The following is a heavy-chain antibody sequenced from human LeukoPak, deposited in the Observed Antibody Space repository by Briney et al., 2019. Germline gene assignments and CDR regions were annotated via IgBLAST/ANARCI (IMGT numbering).Heavy chain of an antibody. CDR2: VFHLQTVRT. D-gene: IGHD2-15*01. CDR3: GRVLNTPKLLDS. J-gene: IGHJ4*02. CDR1: DASIRGTFY. V-gene: IGHV4-38-2*01. Sequence: SETLSLTCALSDASIRGTFYWAWSRQPPGKALEWIGTVFHLQTVRTFSNPSLGSRISMSLDTSLNEFYLNLTSVTAADTALYFCGRVLNTPKLLDSWGRGTLVTVSS.